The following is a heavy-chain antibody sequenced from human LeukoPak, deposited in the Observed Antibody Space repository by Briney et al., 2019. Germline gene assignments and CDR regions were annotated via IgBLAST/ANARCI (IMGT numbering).Heavy chain of an antibody. J-gene: IGHJ3*02. CDR3: AKETGGYSYGPDAFDI. Sequence: GGSLRLSCVGSGFSLSDYWMHWVRQTPGKGLMWVSRITSDGSTTWYADSVKGRFTISRDNSKNTLYLQMNSLRAEDTAVYYCAKETGGYSYGPDAFDIWGQGTMVTVSS. CDR2: ITSDGSTT. CDR1: GFSLSDYW. D-gene: IGHD5-18*01. V-gene: IGHV3-74*01.